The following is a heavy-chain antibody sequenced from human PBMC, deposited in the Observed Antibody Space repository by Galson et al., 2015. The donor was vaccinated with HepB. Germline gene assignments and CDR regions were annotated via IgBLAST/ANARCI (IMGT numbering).Heavy chain of an antibody. V-gene: IGHV2-5*01. CDR2: IYWNDDK. CDR3: ARAASYDFWSGPRTNWFDP. D-gene: IGHD3-3*01. J-gene: IGHJ5*02. CDR1: GFSLSTSGVG. Sequence: PALVKPTQTLTLTCTFSGFSLSTSGVGVGWIRQPPGKALEWLALIYWNDDKRYSPSLKSRLTITKDTSKNQVVLTMTNMDPVDTATYYCARAASYDFWSGPRTNWFDPWGQGTLVTVSS.